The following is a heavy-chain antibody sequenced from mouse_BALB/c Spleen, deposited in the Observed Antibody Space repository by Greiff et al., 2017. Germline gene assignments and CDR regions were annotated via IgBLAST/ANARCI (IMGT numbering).Heavy chain of an antibody. CDR3: ARLRNGNFDY. D-gene: IGHD1-1*01. Sequence: LQQSGASVKISCKATGYTFSSYWIEWVKQRPGHGLEWLGEILPGSGSTNYNEKFKGKATFTADTSSNTAYMQLSSLTSEDSAVYYCARLRNGNFDYWGKAPLSQSPQ. J-gene: IGHJ2*01. CDR1: GYTFSSYW. V-gene: IGHV1-9*01. CDR2: ILPGSGST.